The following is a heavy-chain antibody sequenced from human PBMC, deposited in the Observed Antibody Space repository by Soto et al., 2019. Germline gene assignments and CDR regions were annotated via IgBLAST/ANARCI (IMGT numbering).Heavy chain of an antibody. CDR2: IYYSGST. CDR3: ARVGYYDSSGYYYGPRYDY. D-gene: IGHD3-22*01. CDR1: GGSISSYY. Sequence: SETLSLTCTVSGGSISSYYWSWIRQPPGKGLEWIGYIYYSGSTNYNPSLKSRVTISVDTSKNQFSLKLSSVTAADTAVYYCARVGYYDSSGYYYGPRYDYWGQGTLVTVSS. J-gene: IGHJ4*02. V-gene: IGHV4-59*01.